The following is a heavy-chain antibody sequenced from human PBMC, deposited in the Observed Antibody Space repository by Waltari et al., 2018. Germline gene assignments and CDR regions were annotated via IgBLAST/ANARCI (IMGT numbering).Heavy chain of an antibody. D-gene: IGHD5-18*01. V-gene: IGHV4-39*01. CDR1: GGSIRSTTYY. J-gene: IGHJ4*02. CDR3: ARRGSYGYGGFDY. Sequence: QLQLQESGPGLVKPSETLSLTCTVSGGSIRSTTYYWGWVRQHPGKGMKWLASIYYDATTQYNPSLTGEVTKSVVSSKHQFSLKLSSVTAADAAVFYCARRGSYGYGGFDYWGQGTLVTVSS. CDR2: IYYDATT.